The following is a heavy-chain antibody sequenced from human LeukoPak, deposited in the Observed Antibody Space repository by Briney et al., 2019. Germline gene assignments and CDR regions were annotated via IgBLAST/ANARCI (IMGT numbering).Heavy chain of an antibody. CDR3: ARDQTKVFDY. CDR1: GFIFSTYS. Sequence: GGSLRLSCAASGFIFSTYSMNWVRQAPGKGLEWVSSITDSGTYKYYADSVKGRFTISRDNSKNTLYLQMNSLRAEDTAVYYCARDQTKVFDYWGQGTLVTVSS. CDR2: ITDSGTYK. J-gene: IGHJ4*02. V-gene: IGHV3-21*01.